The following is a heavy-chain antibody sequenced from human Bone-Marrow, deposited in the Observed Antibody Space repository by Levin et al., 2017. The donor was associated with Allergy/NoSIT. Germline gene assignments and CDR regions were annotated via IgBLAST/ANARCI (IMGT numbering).Heavy chain of an antibody. Sequence: GESLKISCAASGFTFSDHEMNWVRQAPGKGLEWISYISGVDTSITYYADSVEGRFTISRDNAENSLYLQMNSLRPEDTGVYYCVRDLGDEYDSWGQGTLVTVSS. J-gene: IGHJ4*02. D-gene: IGHD3-16*01. CDR1: GFTFSDHE. CDR3: VRDLGDEYDS. V-gene: IGHV3-48*03. CDR2: ISGVDTSIT.